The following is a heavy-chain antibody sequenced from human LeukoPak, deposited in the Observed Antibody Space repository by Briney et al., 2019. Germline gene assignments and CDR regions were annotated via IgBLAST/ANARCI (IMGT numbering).Heavy chain of an antibody. V-gene: IGHV3-30*02. CDR1: GFTFSSYG. J-gene: IGHJ6*02. CDR2: IRYDGSNK. CDR3: AKPKQQLVPYGMDV. Sequence: PGGSLRLSCAASGFTFSSYGVHWVRQAPGKGLEWVAFIRYDGSNKYYADSVKGRFTISRDNSKNTLYLQMNSLRAEDTAVYYCAKPKQQLVPYGMDVWGQGTTVTVSS. D-gene: IGHD6-13*01.